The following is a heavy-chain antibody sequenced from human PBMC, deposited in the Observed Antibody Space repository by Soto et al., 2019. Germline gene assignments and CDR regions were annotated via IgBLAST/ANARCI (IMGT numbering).Heavy chain of an antibody. CDR2: ISSSSSSTI. V-gene: IGHV3-48*02. CDR1: GFTFSSYS. Sequence: GGSLRLSCAASGFTFSSYSMNWVRQAPGKGLEWVSYISSSSSSTIYYADSVKGRFTISRDNAKNSLYLQMNSLRDEDTAVYYCARDRSVLLWFGESTNFDYWGQGTLVTVSS. CDR3: ARDRSVLLWFGESTNFDY. D-gene: IGHD3-10*01. J-gene: IGHJ4*02.